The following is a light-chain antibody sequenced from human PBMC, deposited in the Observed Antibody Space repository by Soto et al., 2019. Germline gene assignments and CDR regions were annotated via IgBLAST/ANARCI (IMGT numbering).Light chain of an antibody. Sequence: EIVMTQSPATLSVSPGERATLSCRASQSVSSNLAWYQQKPGQAPRLPIYGASTRATGIPARFSCSGSGTEFTLTISSLQSEDFAVYYCQQYNNWPQTFGQGTKVEIK. J-gene: IGKJ1*01. CDR1: QSVSSN. CDR2: GAS. CDR3: QQYNNWPQT. V-gene: IGKV3-15*01.